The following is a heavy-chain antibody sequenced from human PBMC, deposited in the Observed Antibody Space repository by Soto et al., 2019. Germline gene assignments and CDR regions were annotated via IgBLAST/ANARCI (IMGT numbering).Heavy chain of an antibody. CDR1: GFTFSSYA. CDR2: ISGSGGST. V-gene: IGHV3-23*01. Sequence: GGSLRLSCAASGFTFSSYAMSLVRQAPGKGLEWVSAISGSGGSTYYADSVKGRFTISRDNSKNTLYLQMNSLRAEDTAVYYCAKDKVPAAIALDWFDPWGQGTLVTVSS. J-gene: IGHJ5*02. D-gene: IGHD2-2*02. CDR3: AKDKVPAAIALDWFDP.